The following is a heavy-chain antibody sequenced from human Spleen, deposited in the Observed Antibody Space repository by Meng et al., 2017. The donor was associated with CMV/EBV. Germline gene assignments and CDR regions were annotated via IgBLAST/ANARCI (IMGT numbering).Heavy chain of an antibody. V-gene: IGHV3-74*01. CDR3: ARGMVGYNYGRPFYYFDY. Sequence: GESLKISCAASGFTFDDYTMHWVRQAPGKGLEWVSRINSDGSSTSYADSVKGRFTISRDNAKNTLYLQMKSLRAEDTAVYYCARGMVGYNYGRPFYYFDYWGQGTLVTVSS. CDR1: GFTFDDYT. J-gene: IGHJ4*02. CDR2: INSDGSST. D-gene: IGHD5-18*01.